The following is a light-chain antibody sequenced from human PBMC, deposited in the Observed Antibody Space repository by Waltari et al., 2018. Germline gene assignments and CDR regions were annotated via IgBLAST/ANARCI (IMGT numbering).Light chain of an antibody. Sequence: EIVLTQSPGTLSLPPGERVTLSCRASQFVANNFLAWYQHRRGQAPRHLIYGASTRATGIPDRFSGSGSGTVFALTITRLEPEDFSVYYCLQYGSLPSTFGPGTTVDVK. V-gene: IGKV3-20*01. J-gene: IGKJ3*01. CDR2: GAS. CDR1: QFVANNF. CDR3: LQYGSLPST.